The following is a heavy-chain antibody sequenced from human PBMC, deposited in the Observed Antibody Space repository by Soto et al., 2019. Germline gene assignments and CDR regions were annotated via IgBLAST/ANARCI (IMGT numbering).Heavy chain of an antibody. Sequence: QVQLVQSGAEVKKPGSSVKVSCKASGGTFSSYAISWVRQAPGQGLEWMGGIIPIFGTANYAQKFQGRVTITADESTSTAYMERSSLRSEDTAVYYCAREVRTGYCISTSCYAWFDPWGQGTLVTVSS. V-gene: IGHV1-69*12. CDR3: AREVRTGYCISTSCYAWFDP. CDR2: IIPIFGTA. J-gene: IGHJ5*02. CDR1: GGTFSSYA. D-gene: IGHD2-2*01.